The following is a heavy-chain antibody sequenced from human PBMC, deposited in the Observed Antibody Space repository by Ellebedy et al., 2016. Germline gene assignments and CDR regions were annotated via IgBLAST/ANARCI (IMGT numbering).Heavy chain of an antibody. CDR2: ISYDGGNK. V-gene: IGHV3-30*18. CDR3: AKEGGYGAYTFDY. Sequence: GGSLRLXCAASGFTFRTSGMHWVRQAPGKGLEWLAIISYDGGNKNYADSAKGRFTISRDNSRNMVYLQIDSLRIEDTAVYYCAKEGGYGAYTFDYWGQGTLVTVSS. CDR1: GFTFRTSG. J-gene: IGHJ4*02. D-gene: IGHD4-17*01.